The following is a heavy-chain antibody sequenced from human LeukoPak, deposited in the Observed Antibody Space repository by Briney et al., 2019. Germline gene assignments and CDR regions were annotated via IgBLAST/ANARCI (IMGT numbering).Heavy chain of an antibody. CDR1: GFTFGGYG. J-gene: IGHJ4*02. Sequence: PGGSPRLSCAGSGFTFGGYGMHWFRQTPGKGLEWVAVIAYDGSRAFYADSVKGRFTISRDNSKNTMSVKMDDLRAENTAFYYCTRYINDHFDYWGQGTLVTVSS. V-gene: IGHV3-33*01. CDR3: TRYINDHFDY. CDR2: IAYDGSRA.